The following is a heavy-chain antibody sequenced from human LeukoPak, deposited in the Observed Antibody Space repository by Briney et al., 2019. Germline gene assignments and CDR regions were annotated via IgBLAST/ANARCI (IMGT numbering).Heavy chain of an antibody. J-gene: IGHJ4*02. D-gene: IGHD6-13*01. CDR3: ARAVAAADSY. CDR2: ISGGGRST. V-gene: IGHV3-23*01. CDR1: GFTFSTCA. Sequence: PGGSLRLSCAASGFTFSTCAMSWVRQAPGKGLEWVSTISGGGRSTDYADSVKGQFTISRDNSKNTLYLQMNSLRAEDTAVYSCARAVAAADSYWGRGTLVTVSS.